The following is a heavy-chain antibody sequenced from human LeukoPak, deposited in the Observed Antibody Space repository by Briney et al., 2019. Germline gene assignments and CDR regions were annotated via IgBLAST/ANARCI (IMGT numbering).Heavy chain of an antibody. CDR2: IIPIFGTA. D-gene: IGHD3-10*02. CDR1: GGTFSSYA. Sequence: SVKVSCKASGGTFSSYAISWVRQAPGQGLEWMGGIIPIFGTANYAQKLQGRVTITTDESTSTAYMELSSLRSEDTAVYYCARGRIEDYVGFDPWGQGTLVTVSS. CDR3: ARGRIEDYVGFDP. V-gene: IGHV1-69*05. J-gene: IGHJ5*02.